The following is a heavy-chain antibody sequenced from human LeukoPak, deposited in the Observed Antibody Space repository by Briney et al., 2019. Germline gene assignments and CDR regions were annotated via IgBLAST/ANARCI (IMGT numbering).Heavy chain of an antibody. J-gene: IGHJ6*02. Sequence: ASVKVSCKASGYTFTSYGISWVRQAPGQGLEWMGWISAYNGNTNYAQKLQGRVTMTTDTSTSTAYMELRSLRSDDTAVYYCARGYSGYVAYYYYGMDVWGQGTTVTVSS. CDR3: ARGYSGYVAYYYYGMDV. CDR1: GYTFTSYG. CDR2: ISAYNGNT. D-gene: IGHD5-12*01. V-gene: IGHV1-18*01.